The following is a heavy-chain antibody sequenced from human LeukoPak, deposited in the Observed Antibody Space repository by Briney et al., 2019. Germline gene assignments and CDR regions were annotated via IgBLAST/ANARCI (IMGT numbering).Heavy chain of an antibody. J-gene: IGHJ4*02. Sequence: VGSLRLSCAASGFIVSSNYMSWVRQAPGKGLEWVSVIYSDGRTYYADSVKGRFTISRDNSKNTVYLQMNGLRAEDTAVYYCVRDSNTRNWGQGTLVTVSS. CDR1: GFIVSSNY. CDR2: IYSDGRT. D-gene: IGHD1-26*01. CDR3: VRDSNTRN. V-gene: IGHV3-66*01.